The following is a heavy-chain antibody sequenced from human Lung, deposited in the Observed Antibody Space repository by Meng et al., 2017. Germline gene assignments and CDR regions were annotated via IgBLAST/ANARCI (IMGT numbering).Heavy chain of an antibody. CDR3: ARGRRNEPLFDY. CDR1: GGSFSTHT. D-gene: IGHD1-14*01. CDR2: LIAVFDKT. V-gene: IGHV1-69*13. J-gene: IGHJ4*02. Sequence: QVQGVQAGAEVKKRGAAVKVACKTSGGSFSTHTFSWVRQAPGQGLEWMGGLIAVFDKTKAAPRFQDRVTFTADESTSTAYMELSSLTFDDTAVYFCARGRRNEPLFDYWGQGTLVTVSS.